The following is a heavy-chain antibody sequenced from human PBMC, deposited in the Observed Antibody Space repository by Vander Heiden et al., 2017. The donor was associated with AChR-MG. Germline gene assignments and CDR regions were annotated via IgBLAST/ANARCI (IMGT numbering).Heavy chain of an antibody. D-gene: IGHD2-15*01. J-gene: IGHJ4*02. CDR3: ARGGGYCSGGSCYPLDY. V-gene: IGHV4-34*01. CDR2: INHSGST. CDR1: GGPFSGYY. Sequence: QVQLQQWGAGLVKPSETLSLTGAVHGGPFSGYYWSCIRQPPGKGLEVIGEINHSGSTNYNPSLKSRVTISVDTSKNQFSLKLSSVTAADTAVYYCARGGGYCSGGSCYPLDYWGQGTLVTVSS.